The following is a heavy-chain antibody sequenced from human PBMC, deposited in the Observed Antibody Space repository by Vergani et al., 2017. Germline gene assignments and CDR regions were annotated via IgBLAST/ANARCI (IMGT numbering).Heavy chain of an antibody. CDR2: INHSGST. Sequence: QVQLQQWGAGLLKPSETLSLTCAVYGRSFSGYYWSWIRQPPGKGLEWIGEINHSGSTNYNPSLKSRVTISVDTSKNQFSLRLKSVTATDTGMYYCARPVGPSAIADGYHVWGQGTMVTVS. CDR1: GRSFSGYY. CDR3: ARPVGPSAIADGYHV. D-gene: IGHD3-10*01. V-gene: IGHV4-34*01. J-gene: IGHJ3*01.